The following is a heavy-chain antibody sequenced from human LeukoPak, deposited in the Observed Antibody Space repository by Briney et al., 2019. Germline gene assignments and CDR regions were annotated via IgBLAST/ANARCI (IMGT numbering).Heavy chain of an antibody. CDR1: GGSVGSAGYY. D-gene: IGHD1-26*01. CDR3: ARTQSQSGSYRYYFGY. J-gene: IGHJ4*02. Sequence: PSETLSLTCTVSGGSVGSAGYYWSWIRQPPGGGLEWIGYIYYIRNTNYNPSLKSRVTMSLDPSKNQFSLKLNSVTAADTAVYYCARTQSQSGSYRYYFGYWGQGTLVTVSP. CDR2: IYYIRNT. V-gene: IGHV4-61*08.